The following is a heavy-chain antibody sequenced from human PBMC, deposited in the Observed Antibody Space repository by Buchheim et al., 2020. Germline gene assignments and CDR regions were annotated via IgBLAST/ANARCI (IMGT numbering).Heavy chain of an antibody. Sequence: EVQLLESGGGLVQPGGSLRLSCAASGFTFSRYAMSWVRQAPGKGLEWVSGISGSGTNTYYAASVKDRFTIARDNSKNKLYLQMNGLRAEDTAIYYCAKDRPDYYDTYWGQGT. CDR1: GFTFSRYA. CDR2: ISGSGTNT. CDR3: AKDRPDYYDTY. J-gene: IGHJ4*02. D-gene: IGHD3-22*01. V-gene: IGHV3-23*01.